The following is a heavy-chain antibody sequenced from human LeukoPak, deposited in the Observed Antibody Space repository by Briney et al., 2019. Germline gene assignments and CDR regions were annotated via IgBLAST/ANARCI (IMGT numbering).Heavy chain of an antibody. CDR2: IIPIYGTA. Sequence: SVKVSCKASGGTFSSYAISWVRQAPGQGLEWMGGIIPIYGTANYAQKFQGRVTITADESTSTAYMELSSLRSEDTAVYYCARDVRGGYSYGYYFDYWGQGTLVTVSS. D-gene: IGHD5-18*01. CDR1: GGTFSSYA. J-gene: IGHJ4*02. CDR3: ARDVRGGYSYGYYFDY. V-gene: IGHV1-69*13.